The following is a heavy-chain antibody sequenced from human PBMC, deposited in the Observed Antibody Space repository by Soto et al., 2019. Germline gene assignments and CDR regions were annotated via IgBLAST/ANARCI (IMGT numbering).Heavy chain of an antibody. CDR2: IGTAGDT. J-gene: IGHJ6*02. V-gene: IGHV3-13*01. D-gene: IGHD3-10*01. Sequence: GGSLRLSCAASGFTFSSYDTHWVRQATGKGLEWVSAIGTAGDTYYPGSVKGRFTISRENAKNSLYLQMNSLRAGDTAVYYCARGGFGDSEDYYYYYGMDVWGQGTTVTVSS. CDR3: ARGGFGDSEDYYYYYGMDV. CDR1: GFTFSSYD.